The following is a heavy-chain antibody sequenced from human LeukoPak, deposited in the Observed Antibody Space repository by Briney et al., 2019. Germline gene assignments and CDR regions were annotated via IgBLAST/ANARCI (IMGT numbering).Heavy chain of an antibody. CDR2: IYPGGSDT. D-gene: IGHD5-24*01. CDR3: ARHGDGYNRDDAFDI. CDR1: GYSFTSYW. V-gene: IGHV5-51*01. J-gene: IGHJ3*02. Sequence: GESLKISCKGSGYSFTSYWIDWVRQMPGKGLEWMGIIYPGGSDTRYSPSFQGQVTISADKSISTAYLQWSSLKASDTAMYYCARHGDGYNRDDAFDIWGQGTMVTVSS.